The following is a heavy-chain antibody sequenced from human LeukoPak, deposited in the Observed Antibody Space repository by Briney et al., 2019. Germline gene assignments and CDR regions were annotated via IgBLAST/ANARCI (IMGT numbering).Heavy chain of an antibody. J-gene: IGHJ4*02. D-gene: IGHD2-2*01. CDR1: GFTFSNYE. V-gene: IGHV3-48*03. CDR3: AREQINCRSDCYDY. Sequence: PGGSLRLSCEASGFTFSNYEMNCVRQAPGKGLEWVSYIGTGDNKHYADSVKGRFTTSRDDAKKSLFLHMNSLKADDTAVYYCAREQINCRSDCYDYWGQGTLVTVSS. CDR2: IGTGDNK.